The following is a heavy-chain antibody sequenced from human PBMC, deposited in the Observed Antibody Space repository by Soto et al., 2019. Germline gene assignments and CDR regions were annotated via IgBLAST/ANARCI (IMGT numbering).Heavy chain of an antibody. CDR1: GFTFSNYA. CDR3: AKAGGDCSGGSCYSNQDDC. Sequence: EVHLLESGGGLLQTGGSLRLSCAASGFTFSNYAMSWVRQAPGKGLEWVSGIVGSGSSTYYADSVKGRFSISRDNSKSTLYLQKNSLRADYTALYYCAKAGGDCSGGSCYSNQDDCWGQGTLVTVSS. J-gene: IGHJ4*02. CDR2: IVGSGSST. D-gene: IGHD2-15*01. V-gene: IGHV3-23*01.